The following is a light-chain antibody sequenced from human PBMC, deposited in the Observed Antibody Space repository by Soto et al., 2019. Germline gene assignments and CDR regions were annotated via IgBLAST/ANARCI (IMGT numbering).Light chain of an antibody. CDR2: GAS. V-gene: IGKV3-20*01. Sequence: EIVLAQSPATLSLSPGERATLSCRASQSVSIYLAWYQQKPGQAPRLLIYGASNRATGIPDRFSGSGSGTDFTLTISRLEPEDFAVYYCQQYGSSPTWTFGQGTKVDIK. J-gene: IGKJ1*01. CDR1: QSVSIY. CDR3: QQYGSSPTWT.